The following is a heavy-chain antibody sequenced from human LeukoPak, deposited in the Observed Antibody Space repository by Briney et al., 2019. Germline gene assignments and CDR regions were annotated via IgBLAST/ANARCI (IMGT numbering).Heavy chain of an antibody. Sequence: GESLQISCKGSGYSFTSYWIGWVRQLPGKGLEWMGIIYPGDSDTRYSPSFQGQVTISADKSISTAYLQWSSLNASDTAMYYCARRSTPPYYYDSSGYLGAFDIWGQGTMVTVSS. V-gene: IGHV5-51*01. D-gene: IGHD3-22*01. CDR2: IYPGDSDT. CDR3: ARRSTPPYYYDSSGYLGAFDI. J-gene: IGHJ3*02. CDR1: GYSFTSYW.